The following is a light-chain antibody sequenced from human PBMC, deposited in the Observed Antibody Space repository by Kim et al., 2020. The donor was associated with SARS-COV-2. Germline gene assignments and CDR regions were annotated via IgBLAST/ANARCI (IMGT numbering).Light chain of an antibody. CDR3: SSYSSSSASYV. V-gene: IGLV2-14*04. CDR1: SSDIGGYKY. Sequence: QSITIYSTGTSSDIGGYKYVSWYQQHPGKAPKLMIYDGSKRPSGVPNRFSGSKSGNTASLTISGLQAGDEADYYCSSYSSSSASYVFGTGTKVTVL. CDR2: DGS. J-gene: IGLJ1*01.